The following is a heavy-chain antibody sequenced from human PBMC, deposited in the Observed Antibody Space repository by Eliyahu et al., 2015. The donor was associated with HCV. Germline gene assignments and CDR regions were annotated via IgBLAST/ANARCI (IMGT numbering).Heavy chain of an antibody. J-gene: IGHJ5*02. V-gene: IGHV4-59*01. CDR3: ASGGGGIAVAGTGGWFDP. CDR1: XXSXXTXY. Sequence: QVQLQESGPGLVKPSETLSLTCTVXXXSXXTXYWSWIRQPPGKGLEWIGYTHYSGSXNYNPSLKXRVTISVDTSKNQFSLNLTSVTAADTAVYYCASGGGGIAVAGTGGWFDPWGQGTLVTVSS. D-gene: IGHD6-19*01. CDR2: THYSGSX.